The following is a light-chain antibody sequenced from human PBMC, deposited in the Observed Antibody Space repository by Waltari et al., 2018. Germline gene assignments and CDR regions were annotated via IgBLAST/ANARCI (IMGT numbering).Light chain of an antibody. Sequence: LVLTQSPATLSLSPGERAALSCRDSRNVGSQLGWYQQRPGQAPRLLIDDVSNRASGVPARFSGSGSGTDFTLTISSLEPEDAAVYYCQQRDSWPLTFGGGTKVEIK. CDR3: QQRDSWPLT. J-gene: IGKJ4*01. V-gene: IGKV3-11*01. CDR2: DVS. CDR1: RNVGSQ.